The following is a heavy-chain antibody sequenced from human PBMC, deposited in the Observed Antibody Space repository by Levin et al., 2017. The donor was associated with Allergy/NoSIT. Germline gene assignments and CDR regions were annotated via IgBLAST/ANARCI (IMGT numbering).Heavy chain of an antibody. D-gene: IGHD1-26*01. CDR3: ARDLSSYHKYYFDY. Sequence: GGSLRLSCTASGFTFNTYWMDWVRQVPGKGPVWVSRINSDGSSRTYADSVKGRFTISRDNARNTLYLQMNSLSADDTAVYYCARDLSSYHKYYFDYWGQGTLVTVSS. V-gene: IGHV3-74*03. CDR2: INSDGSSR. CDR1: GFTFNTYW. J-gene: IGHJ4*02.